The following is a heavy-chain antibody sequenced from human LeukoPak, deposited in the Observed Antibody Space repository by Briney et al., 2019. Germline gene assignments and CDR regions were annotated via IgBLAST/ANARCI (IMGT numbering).Heavy chain of an antibody. V-gene: IGHV3-30-3*01. CDR1: GLTFSSYA. J-gene: IGHJ4*02. Sequence: GGSLRLSCAASGLTFSSYAMHWVRQAPGKGLEWVAVISYDGSNKYYADSVKGRFTISRDNSKNTLYLQMNSLRAEDTAVYYCARQRSSGWYSDYWGQGTLVTVSS. D-gene: IGHD6-19*01. CDR2: ISYDGSNK. CDR3: ARQRSSGWYSDY.